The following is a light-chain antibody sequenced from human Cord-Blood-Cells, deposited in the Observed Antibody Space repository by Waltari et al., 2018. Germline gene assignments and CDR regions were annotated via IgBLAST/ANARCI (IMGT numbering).Light chain of an antibody. Sequence: QSALTQPPSASGSPGQSVTIYCTGTSSDVGGYNYVSWYQQHPGKAPKLMIYEVSMRPSGVPDRFSGSKSGNTASLTVSGLQAEDEADYYCSSYAGSNNVVFGGGTKLTVL. CDR3: SSYAGSNNVV. CDR2: EVS. V-gene: IGLV2-8*01. J-gene: IGLJ2*01. CDR1: SSDVGGYNY.